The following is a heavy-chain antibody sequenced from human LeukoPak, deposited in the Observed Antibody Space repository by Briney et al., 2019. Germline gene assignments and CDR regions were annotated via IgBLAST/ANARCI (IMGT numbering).Heavy chain of an antibody. D-gene: IGHD3-22*01. CDR2: IYGRGGS. Sequence: PSQTLSLTCTVSGDSISSGSYYWSWIRQPAGKGLEWIGRIYGRGGSNYNPSLKSRVTISIDKSKNQFSLKMNSVTAPDTAVYYCARTLSSGYPDYFYYMDVWGKGTTVTISS. CDR3: ARTLSSGYPDYFYYMDV. V-gene: IGHV4-61*02. CDR1: GDSISSGSYY. J-gene: IGHJ6*03.